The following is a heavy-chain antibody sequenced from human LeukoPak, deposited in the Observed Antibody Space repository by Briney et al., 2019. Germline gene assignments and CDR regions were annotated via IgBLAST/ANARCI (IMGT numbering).Heavy chain of an antibody. D-gene: IGHD3-10*01. J-gene: IGHJ5*02. CDR2: INHSGST. CDR3: ERTDYYYGSGSYYDTNLNPYTWFDP. CDR1: GGSFSGYY. V-gene: IGHV4-34*01. Sequence: PSETLSLTCAVYGGSFSGYYWSWIRQPPGKGLEWIGEINHSGSTNYNPSLKSRGTISVDTSKNQFSLKLSCGPAADTAVYYCERTDYYYGSGSYYDTNLNPYTWFDPWGQGTLVTVSS.